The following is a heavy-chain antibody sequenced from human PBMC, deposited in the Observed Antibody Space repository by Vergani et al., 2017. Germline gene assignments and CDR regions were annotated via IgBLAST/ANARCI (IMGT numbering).Heavy chain of an antibody. CDR1: GFTFNQYG. Sequence: QVQLVESGGGVVQPGRSLRLSCAASGFTFNQYGMHWVRQAPGKGLEWVAVTWYDGNNKQYADSVKGRFTISRDNAKNSLYLQMNSLRAEDTAVYYCARDALPIVPAAIFGDMGYYYYYMDVWGKGTTVTVSS. CDR2: TWYDGNNK. D-gene: IGHD2-2*02. V-gene: IGHV3-33*01. CDR3: ARDALPIVPAAIFGDMGYYYYYMDV. J-gene: IGHJ6*03.